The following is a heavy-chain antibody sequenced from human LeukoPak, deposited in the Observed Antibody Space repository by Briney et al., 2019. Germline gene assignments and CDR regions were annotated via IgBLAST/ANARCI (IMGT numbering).Heavy chain of an antibody. D-gene: IGHD3-10*01. CDR2: MNPNSGNT. CDR1: GYTFTSYD. J-gene: IGHJ6*03. V-gene: IGHV1-8*02. CDR3: ARERRLSGDLAYYYYMDA. Sequence: ASVKVSCKASGYTFTSYDINWVRQATGQGLEWMGWMNPNSGNTGYAQKFQGRVTMTRDMSTSTVYMELSSLRSEDTAVYYCARERRLSGDLAYYYYMDAWGKGTTVTVSS.